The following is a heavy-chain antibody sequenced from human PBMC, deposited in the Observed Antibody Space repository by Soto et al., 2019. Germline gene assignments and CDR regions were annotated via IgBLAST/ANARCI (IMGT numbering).Heavy chain of an antibody. V-gene: IGHV3-7*01. D-gene: IGHD2-2*01. CDR1: GFTFSTYW. Sequence: EVQLVESGGGLVQPGGSLRLSCAVSGFTFSTYWMSWVRQTPGKGLEWVANIQQDGSEKYYVDSVKGRFTISRDNAKNSLFLQMNSLRVEDTAVYYCARDRGWNIVVVPASFDFWGQGALVTVSS. J-gene: IGHJ4*02. CDR2: IQQDGSEK. CDR3: ARDRGWNIVVVPASFDF.